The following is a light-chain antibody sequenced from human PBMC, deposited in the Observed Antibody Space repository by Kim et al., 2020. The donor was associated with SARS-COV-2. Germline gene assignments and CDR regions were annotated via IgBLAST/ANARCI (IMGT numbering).Light chain of an antibody. Sequence: SPGERATLSCMAIQSVSSYLAWYQQKPGQAPRLLIYDASNRATGIPARFSGSGSGTDFTLTISSLEPEDFAVYYCQQRSNWPPITFGQGTRLEIK. CDR1: QSVSSY. V-gene: IGKV3-11*01. J-gene: IGKJ5*01. CDR3: QQRSNWPPIT. CDR2: DAS.